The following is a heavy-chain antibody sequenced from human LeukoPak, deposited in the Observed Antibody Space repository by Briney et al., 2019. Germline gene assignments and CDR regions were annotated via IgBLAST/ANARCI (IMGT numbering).Heavy chain of an antibody. J-gene: IGHJ4*02. CDR1: GYTFTSYY. V-gene: IGHV1-46*01. CDR2: INPSGGST. CDR3: ARDRGSLYFDY. D-gene: IGHD5-24*01. Sequence: ASVKVSCTASGYTFTSYYMHWVRQAPGQGLEWMGIINPSGGSTSYAQKFQGRVTMTRDTSTSTVYMELSSLRSEDTAVYYCARDRGSLYFDYWGQGTLVTVSS.